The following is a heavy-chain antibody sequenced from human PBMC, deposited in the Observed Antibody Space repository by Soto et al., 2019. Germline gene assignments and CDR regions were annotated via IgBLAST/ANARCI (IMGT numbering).Heavy chain of an antibody. V-gene: IGHV3-15*01. CDR2: IKSKTDGGTT. Sequence: EVQLVESGGGLVKPGGSLRLSCAASGFTFSNAWMSWVRQAPGKGLEWVGRIKSKTDGGTTDYAAPVKGRFTISRDDSKNTLYLQMNSLKTEDTAVYYCTSDPFQDNTDGTATLDYWGQGTLVTVSS. CDR3: TSDPFQDNTDGTATLDY. CDR1: GFTFSNAW. J-gene: IGHJ4*02. D-gene: IGHD2-21*02.